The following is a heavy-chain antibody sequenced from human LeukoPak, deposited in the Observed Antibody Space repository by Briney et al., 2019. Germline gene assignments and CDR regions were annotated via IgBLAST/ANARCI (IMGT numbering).Heavy chain of an antibody. Sequence: SETLSLTCTVSGGSISSGGYYWSWIRQPPGKGLEWIGYIYYSGSTNYNPSLKSRVTISVDTSKNQFSLKLSSVTAADTAVYYCARQRYYYYYMDVWGKGTTVTVSS. CDR2: IYYSGST. CDR1: GGSISSGGYY. J-gene: IGHJ6*03. CDR3: ARQRYYYYYMDV. V-gene: IGHV4-61*08.